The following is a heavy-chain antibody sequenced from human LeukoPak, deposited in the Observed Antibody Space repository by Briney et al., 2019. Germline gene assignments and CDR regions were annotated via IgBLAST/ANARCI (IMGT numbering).Heavy chain of an antibody. D-gene: IGHD1-26*01. Sequence: SVKVSCKASGGTFSSYTISWVRQAPGQGLEWMGRIIPILGIANYAQKFQGRVTITADKSTSTAYMELSSLRSEDTAVYYCAREYMWELPTQYYFDYWGQGTLVTDSS. J-gene: IGHJ4*02. V-gene: IGHV1-69*04. CDR3: AREYMWELPTQYYFDY. CDR1: GGTFSSYT. CDR2: IIPILGIA.